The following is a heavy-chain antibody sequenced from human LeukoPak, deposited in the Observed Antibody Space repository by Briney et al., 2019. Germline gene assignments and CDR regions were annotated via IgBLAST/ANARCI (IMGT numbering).Heavy chain of an antibody. V-gene: IGHV4-59*01. CDR1: GGSISSYY. CDR3: ARDLLGAVAGIRVFDI. Sequence: PSETLSLTCTVSGGSISSYYWSWIRQPPGKGLGWIGYIYYSGSTNYNPSLKSRVTISVDTSKNQFSLKLSSVTAADTAVYYCARDLLGAVAGIRVFDIWGQGTMVTVSS. CDR2: IYYSGST. J-gene: IGHJ3*02. D-gene: IGHD6-19*01.